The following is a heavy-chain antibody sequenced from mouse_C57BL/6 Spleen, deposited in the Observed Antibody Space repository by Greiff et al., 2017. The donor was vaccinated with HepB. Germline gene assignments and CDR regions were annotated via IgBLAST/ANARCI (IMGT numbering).Heavy chain of an antibody. CDR1: GYTFTSYW. CDR3: ARVLSPYWYFDV. D-gene: IGHD6-2*01. V-gene: IGHV1-69*01. J-gene: IGHJ1*03. Sequence: QVQLKESGAELVMPGASVKLSCKASGYTFTSYWMHWVKQRPGQGIEWIGEIDPSDSYTNYNQKFKGKSTLTVDKSSSTAYMQLSSLTSEDSAVYYCARVLSPYWYFDVWGTGTTVTVSS. CDR2: IDPSDSYT.